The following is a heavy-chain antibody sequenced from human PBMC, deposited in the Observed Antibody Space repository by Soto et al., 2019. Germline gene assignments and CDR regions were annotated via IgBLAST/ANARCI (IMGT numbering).Heavy chain of an antibody. D-gene: IGHD5-12*01. J-gene: IGHJ4*02. Sequence: QVQLQESGPGLVKPSGTLSLTCAVSSGSISSSNWWSWVRQPPGKGLEWIGEIYHSGSTNYNPSLKSRVTIAVDKSKNQFSLKLSSVPAADTAVYYCARSGVVATISAILSYWGQGTLVTVSS. V-gene: IGHV4-4*02. CDR2: IYHSGST. CDR1: SGSISSSNW. CDR3: ARSGVVATISAILSY.